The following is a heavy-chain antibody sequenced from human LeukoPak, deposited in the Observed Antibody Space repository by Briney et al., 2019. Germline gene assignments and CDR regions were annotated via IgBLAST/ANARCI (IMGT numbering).Heavy chain of an antibody. J-gene: IGHJ4*02. V-gene: IGHV3-23*01. CDR1: GFTFSDYY. CDR3: AKDGYNWIAFDD. CDR2: ISGTGFTT. Sequence: GGSLRLSCAASGFTFSDYYMSWIRQAPGKGLEWVAYISGTGFTTYYADSVKGRFTISSDSSKNTLFLQMNSLRAEDTAIYYCAKDGYNWIAFDDWGQGTLVTVSS. D-gene: IGHD1-20*01.